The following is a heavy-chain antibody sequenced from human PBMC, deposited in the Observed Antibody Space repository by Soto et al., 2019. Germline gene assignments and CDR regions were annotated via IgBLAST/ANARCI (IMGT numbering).Heavy chain of an antibody. V-gene: IGHV4-31*03. J-gene: IGHJ4*02. CDR3: ARRYGGTFDY. CDR1: GGSISSGGYY. Sequence: SETLSLTCTVSGGSISSGGYYWSWIRQHPGKGLEWIGYIYYSGSTYYNPSLKSRVTISVDTSKNQFSLKLSSVTAADTTVYYCARRYGGTFDYWGQGTLVTVS. D-gene: IGHD2-15*01. CDR2: IYYSGST.